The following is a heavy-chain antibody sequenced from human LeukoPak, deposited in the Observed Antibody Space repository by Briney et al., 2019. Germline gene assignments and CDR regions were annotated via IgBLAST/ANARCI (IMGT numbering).Heavy chain of an antibody. J-gene: IGHJ4*02. CDR3: ARRNLLTGYYYFDY. CDR2: VYYTGST. Sequence: SETLSLTCTVSGGSISTYYRSWMRQPPGKGLEWIGYVYYTGSTNYNPSLKSRVTISVDTSKNQFSLNLSSVTAADTAVYYCARRNLLTGYYYFDYWGQGTLVTVSS. CDR1: GGSISTYY. D-gene: IGHD3-9*01. V-gene: IGHV4-59*08.